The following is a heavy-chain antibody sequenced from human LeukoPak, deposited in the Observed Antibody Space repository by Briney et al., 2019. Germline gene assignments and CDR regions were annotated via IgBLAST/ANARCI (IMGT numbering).Heavy chain of an antibody. CDR2: INPNSGGT. V-gene: IGHV1-2*02. CDR1: GGTFSSYA. Sequence: ASVKVSCKASGGTFSSYAISWVRRAPGQGLEWMGWINPNSGGTNYAQKFQGRVTMTRDTSISTAYMELSRLRSDDTAVYYCARDLVGATSFDYWGQGTLVTVSS. CDR3: ARDLVGATSFDY. J-gene: IGHJ4*02. D-gene: IGHD1-26*01.